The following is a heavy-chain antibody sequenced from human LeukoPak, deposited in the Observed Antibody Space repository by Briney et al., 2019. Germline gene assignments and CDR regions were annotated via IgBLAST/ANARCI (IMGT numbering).Heavy chain of an antibody. J-gene: IGHJ4*02. CDR2: INHSGST. D-gene: IGHD1-26*01. Sequence: SETLSLTCAVYGGSFSGYYWSWIRQPPGKGLEWIGEINHSGSTNYNPSLKSRVTLSVDKSKNQFSLKLSSVTAADTAVYYCARDAGVGATHFDYWGQGTLVTVSS. V-gene: IGHV4-34*01. CDR3: ARDAGVGATHFDY. CDR1: GGSFSGYY.